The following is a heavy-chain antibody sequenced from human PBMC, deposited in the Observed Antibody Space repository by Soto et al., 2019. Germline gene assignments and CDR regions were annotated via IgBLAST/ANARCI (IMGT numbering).Heavy chain of an antibody. CDR1: GFTFTDYY. J-gene: IGHJ6*02. D-gene: IGHD2-21*02. CDR3: ARDRPDTYCGGDCPLGYYYHGMDV. Sequence: QVQLVQSVTELKKPGASVSLSCKASGFTFTDYYFNWVRQSPGEGLQWMGIINPSNGFTSFAQKFQDRVTMTTETSTNTVYMEVRSLRFEDTAVYFCARDRPDTYCGGDCPLGYYYHGMDVWGQGTAVTVSS. V-gene: IGHV1-46*01. CDR2: INPSNGFT.